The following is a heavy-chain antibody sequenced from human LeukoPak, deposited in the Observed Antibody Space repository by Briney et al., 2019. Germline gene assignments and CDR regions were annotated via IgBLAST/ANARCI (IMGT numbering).Heavy chain of an antibody. Sequence: PGGSLRLSCAASGLTFSSYGMHWVRQAPGKGLEWVAVTSYDGSNKYYADSVKGRFTISRDNSKNTLYLQMNSLRAEDTAVYYCAKDSSGYFEYFQHWGQGTLVTVSS. CDR3: AKDSSGYFEYFQH. CDR1: GLTFSSYG. D-gene: IGHD3-22*01. J-gene: IGHJ1*01. CDR2: TSYDGSNK. V-gene: IGHV3-30*18.